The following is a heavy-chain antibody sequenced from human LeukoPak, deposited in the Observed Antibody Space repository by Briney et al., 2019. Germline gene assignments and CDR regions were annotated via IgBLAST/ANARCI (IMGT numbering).Heavy chain of an antibody. CDR1: GFTFSSYS. CDR3: ARDWVHYYGSGSFH. J-gene: IGHJ4*02. CDR2: ISSSSSYI. D-gene: IGHD3-10*01. Sequence: GGSLRLSCAASGFTFSSYSMNWVRQAPGKGLEWGSSISSSSSYIYYADSVKGRFTISRDNAKNSLYLQMNSLRAEDTAVYYCARDWVHYYGSGSFHWGQGTLVTVSS. V-gene: IGHV3-21*01.